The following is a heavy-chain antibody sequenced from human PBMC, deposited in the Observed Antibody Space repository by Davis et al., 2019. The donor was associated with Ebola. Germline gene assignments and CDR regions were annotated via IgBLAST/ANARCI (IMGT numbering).Heavy chain of an antibody. D-gene: IGHD2-15*01. CDR3: ASSNTTSSQWYFDY. V-gene: IGHV1-69*04. CDR1: GGTFSKYA. J-gene: IGHJ4*02. CDR2: SMPILGVA. Sequence: SVKVSCKASGGTFSKYAISWVRQAPGQGLEWMGRSMPILGVAVYPQKLQDRVTISADKSTSTVYLELSSLTYEDTALYYCASSNTTSSQWYFDYWAQGTQVTVSS.